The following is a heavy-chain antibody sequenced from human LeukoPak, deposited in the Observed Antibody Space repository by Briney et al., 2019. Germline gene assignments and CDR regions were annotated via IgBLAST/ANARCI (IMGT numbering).Heavy chain of an antibody. J-gene: IGHJ4*02. CDR3: ARERGYYDFWSGYYDY. Sequence: SVKVSCKASGGTFSSYAISWVRQAPGRGLEWMGGIIPIFGTANYAQKFQGRVTITTDESTSTAYMELSSLRSEDTAVYYCARERGYYDFWSGYYDYWGQGTLVTVSS. CDR2: IIPIFGTA. V-gene: IGHV1-69*05. D-gene: IGHD3-3*01. CDR1: GGTFSSYA.